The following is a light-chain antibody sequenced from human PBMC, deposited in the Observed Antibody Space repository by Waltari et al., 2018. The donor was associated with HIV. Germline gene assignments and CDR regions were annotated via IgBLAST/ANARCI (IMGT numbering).Light chain of an antibody. CDR2: DTD. V-gene: IGLV8-61*01. CDR3: MLYVDGGVCV. Sequence: TVVTQEPSLSVSPGGTVTLTWGLTSASVARCNTPFWYQQLPAQAPRTVIYDTDSRSSGVPDRCSGSIRGDKAALTIAGAQADDECDYYCMLYVDGGVCVFGGGTRLTVL. CDR1: SASVARCNT. J-gene: IGLJ2*01.